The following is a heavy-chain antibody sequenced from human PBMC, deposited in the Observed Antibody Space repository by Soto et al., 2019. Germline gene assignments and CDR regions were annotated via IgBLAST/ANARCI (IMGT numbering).Heavy chain of an antibody. CDR2: IFHSGST. J-gene: IGHJ4*02. Sequence: PSEILSLTCAVSGGSISSGGYSWSWLRQPPGKGLEWIGYIFHSGSTYYNPSLKSRVTISVDTSKNQFSLKLSSVTAADTAVYYCARAGYDILTGYYNVRYFDYWGQGTLVTVSS. CDR1: GGSISSGGYS. V-gene: IGHV4-30-2*01. D-gene: IGHD3-9*01. CDR3: ARAGYDILTGYYNVRYFDY.